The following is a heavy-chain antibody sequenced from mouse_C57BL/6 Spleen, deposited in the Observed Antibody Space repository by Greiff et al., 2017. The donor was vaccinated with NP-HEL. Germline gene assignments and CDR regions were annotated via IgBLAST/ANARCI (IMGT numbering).Heavy chain of an antibody. CDR3: VYYDYDGAFAY. CDR2: INPDSSTI. J-gene: IGHJ3*01. V-gene: IGHV4-1*01. Sequence: EVKVIESGGGLVQPGGSLKLSCAASGLDFSRYWMSWVRRAPGKGLEWIGEINPDSSTINYAPSLKDKFIISRDNAKTTLYLQMSKVRSEDTALYDCVYYDYDGAFAYWGQGTLVTVSA. CDR1: GLDFSRYW. D-gene: IGHD2-4*01.